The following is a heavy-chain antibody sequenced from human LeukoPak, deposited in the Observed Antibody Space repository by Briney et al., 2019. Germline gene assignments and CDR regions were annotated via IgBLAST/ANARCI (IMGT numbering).Heavy chain of an antibody. CDR2: IYAGGRT. CDR3: ARSWHFDY. J-gene: IGHJ4*02. Sequence: GGSLRLSCVASGFTVNTHYMNWVRQAPGRGLEWVSVIYAGGRTYYADSVKGRFTISRDNSKNTLYLQMNSLRAEDTAVYYCARSWHFDYWGQGTLVTVSS. V-gene: IGHV3-53*05. CDR1: GFTVNTHY. D-gene: IGHD5-24*01.